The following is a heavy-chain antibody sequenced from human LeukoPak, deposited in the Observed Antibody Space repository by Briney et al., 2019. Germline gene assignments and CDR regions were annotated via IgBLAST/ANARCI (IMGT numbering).Heavy chain of an antibody. J-gene: IGHJ4*02. D-gene: IGHD2-21*01. CDR1: GFTFSRYW. V-gene: IGHV3-21*01. CDR3: ARGGDWAY. CDR2: ISSSSSYI. Sequence: GGSLRLSCAASGFTFSRYWMNWVRQAPGKGLEWVSSISSSSSYIYYADSVEGRFTISRDNAKNSLYLQMNSLRAEDTAVYYCARGGDWAYWGQGTLVTVSS.